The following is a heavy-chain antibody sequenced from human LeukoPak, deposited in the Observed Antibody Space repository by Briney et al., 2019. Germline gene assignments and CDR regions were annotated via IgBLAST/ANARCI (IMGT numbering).Heavy chain of an antibody. Sequence: ASVKASCKPSGYTSTGYYIHWVRPAPGQGLEWVGWINSNMGGASYEQKLQGRVTMTRETSISTGYMELSSLRSDDTAVYYCANSSVGSRNDGFNIWGQGTMVTVSS. V-gene: IGHV1-2*02. CDR1: GYTSTGYY. J-gene: IGHJ3*02. CDR3: ANSSVGSRNDGFNI. CDR2: INSNMGGA. D-gene: IGHD1-26*01.